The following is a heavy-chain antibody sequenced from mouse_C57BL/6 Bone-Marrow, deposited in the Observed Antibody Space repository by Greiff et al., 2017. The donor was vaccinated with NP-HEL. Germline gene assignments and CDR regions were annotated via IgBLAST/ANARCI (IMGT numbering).Heavy chain of an antibody. CDR1: GYTFTSYW. CDR2: IHPNSGST. V-gene: IGHV1-64*01. CDR3: ARYGYPWYFDV. Sequence: QVQLQQSGAELVKPGASVKLSCKASGYTFTSYWMHWVKQRPGQGLEWIGMIHPNSGSTNYNEKFKSKATLTVDKSSSTAYMQLSSLTSEDSAVYYCARYGYPWYFDVWGTGTTVTVSS. D-gene: IGHD2-2*01. J-gene: IGHJ1*03.